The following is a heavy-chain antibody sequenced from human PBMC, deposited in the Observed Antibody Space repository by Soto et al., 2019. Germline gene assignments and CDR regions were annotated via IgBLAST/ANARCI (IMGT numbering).Heavy chain of an antibody. CDR1: SDSMTSYY. V-gene: IGHV4-59*01. J-gene: IGHJ4*01. Sequence: SETLSLTCPVSSDSMTSYYWTWIRQPPGRGLECIGYIYHSGITNYNPSLKSRVTISLDTSKNQFSLRLSSVTAADTAVYYCARMSLFYFFDSWGQGTLV. CDR2: IYHSGIT. D-gene: IGHD3-9*01. CDR3: ARMSLFYFFDS.